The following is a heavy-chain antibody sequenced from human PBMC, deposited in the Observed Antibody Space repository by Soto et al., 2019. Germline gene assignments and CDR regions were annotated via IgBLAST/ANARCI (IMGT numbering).Heavy chain of an antibody. CDR3: ARELERVFDY. J-gene: IGHJ4*02. CDR1: GFTFSSYA. CDR2: IAYDGRNK. V-gene: IGHV3-30*04. D-gene: IGHD1-1*01. Sequence: QVQLVESGGGVVQPGRSLRLSCAASGFTFSSYAMHWVRQAPGKGLELVAVIAYDGRNKYYADSVKGRFTISRDNSKNTLYLQMNSLRIEDTAVYYCARELERVFDYWGQGTLVTVSS.